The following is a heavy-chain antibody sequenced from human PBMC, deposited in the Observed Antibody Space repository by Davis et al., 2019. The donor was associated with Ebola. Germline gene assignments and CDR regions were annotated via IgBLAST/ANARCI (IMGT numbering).Heavy chain of an antibody. V-gene: IGHV4-34*01. CDR2: INHSGST. CDR3: ARIKGLHRWNYFDY. D-gene: IGHD4-11*01. Sequence: SETLSLTCAVYGGSFSGYYWSWIRQTPGKGLEWIGEINHSGSTNYNPSLKSRVTISVDTSKNQFSLKLSSVTAADTAVYYCARIKGLHRWNYFDYWGQGTLVTVSS. CDR1: GGSFSGYY. J-gene: IGHJ4*02.